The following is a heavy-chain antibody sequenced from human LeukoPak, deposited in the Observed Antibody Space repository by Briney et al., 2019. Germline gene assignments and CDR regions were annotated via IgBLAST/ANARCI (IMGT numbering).Heavy chain of an antibody. CDR3: AKDLLSSYGSLDY. Sequence: GRSLRLSCAASGFTFSSYGMHWVRQAPGKGLEWVAVIWYDGSNKYYADSVKGRFTISRDNSKNTLYLQMSSLRAEDTAVYYCAKDLLSSYGSLDYWGQGTLVTVSS. D-gene: IGHD5-18*01. V-gene: IGHV3-33*06. CDR1: GFTFSSYG. J-gene: IGHJ4*02. CDR2: IWYDGSNK.